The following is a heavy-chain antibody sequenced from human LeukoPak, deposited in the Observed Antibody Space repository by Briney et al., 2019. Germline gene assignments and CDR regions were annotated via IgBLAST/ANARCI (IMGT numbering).Heavy chain of an antibody. CDR1: GFTFSSYE. D-gene: IGHD2-15*01. J-gene: IGHJ4*02. V-gene: IGHV3-48*03. Sequence: GGSLRLSCAASGFTFSSYEMNWVRQAPGKGLEWVSYISSSGSTVYYADSVKGRFTISRDNAKNSLYLQMNSLRAEDTAVYYCASPYCSGGSCYPPAIDYWGQGTLVTLSS. CDR2: ISSSGSTV. CDR3: ASPYCSGGSCYPPAIDY.